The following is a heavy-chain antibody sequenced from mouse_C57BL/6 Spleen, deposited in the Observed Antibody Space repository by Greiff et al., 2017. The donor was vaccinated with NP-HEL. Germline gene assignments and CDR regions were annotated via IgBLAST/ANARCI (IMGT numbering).Heavy chain of an antibody. V-gene: IGHV5-9*01. J-gene: IGHJ3*01. CDR1: GFTFSSYT. CDR2: ISGCGGNT. D-gene: IGHD2-3*01. CDR3: ADYDGYYGGFAY. Sequence: DVTLVESGGGLVKPGGSLKLSCAASGFTFSSYTMSWVRQTPEKRLEWVATISGCGGNTYYPDSVKGRFTISRDNAKNTLYRQMSSLRSEDTALYYCADYDGYYGGFAYWGQGTLVTVSA.